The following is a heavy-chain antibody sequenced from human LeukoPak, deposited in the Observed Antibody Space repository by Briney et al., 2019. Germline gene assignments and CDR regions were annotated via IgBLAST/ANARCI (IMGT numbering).Heavy chain of an antibody. D-gene: IGHD1-26*01. V-gene: IGHV4-59*01. CDR3: ARVDPPNSGSYPGEKYYFDY. CDR2: IYYSGST. CDR1: GGSISSYY. J-gene: IGHJ4*02. Sequence: SETLSLTCTVSGGSISSYYWSWIRQPPGKGLEWIGYIYYSGSTNYNPSLKSRVTISVDTSKNQFSLKLSSVTAADTAVYYCARVDPPNSGSYPGEKYYFDYWGQGTLVTVSS.